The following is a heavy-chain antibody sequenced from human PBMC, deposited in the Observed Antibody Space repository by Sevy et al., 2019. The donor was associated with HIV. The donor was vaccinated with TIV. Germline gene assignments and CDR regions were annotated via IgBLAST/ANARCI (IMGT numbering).Heavy chain of an antibody. V-gene: IGHV1-46*01. Sequence: ASVKVSCKASGYTFTSYYMHWVRQAPGQGLEWMGIINPSGGSTSYAQKFQGRVTMTRDTSTSTVYMEVCILRSEDTAVYYCARFGIAAAGDYYYGMDVWGQGTTVTVSS. D-gene: IGHD6-13*01. CDR1: GYTFTSYY. CDR3: ARFGIAAAGDYYYGMDV. J-gene: IGHJ6*02. CDR2: INPSGGST.